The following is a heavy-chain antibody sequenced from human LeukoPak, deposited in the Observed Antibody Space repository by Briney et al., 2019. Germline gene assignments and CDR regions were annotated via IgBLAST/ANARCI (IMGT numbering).Heavy chain of an antibody. CDR1: GFTFSDYY. Sequence: GGSLRLSCAASGFTFSDYYMSWICQAPGKGLEWVSYISSSSSYTNYADSVKGRFTISRDNAKNSLYLQMNSLRAEDTAVYYCARDRVRGVLNWFDPWGQGTLVTVSS. CDR3: ARDRVRGVLNWFDP. CDR2: ISSSSSYT. J-gene: IGHJ5*02. D-gene: IGHD3-16*01. V-gene: IGHV3-11*06.